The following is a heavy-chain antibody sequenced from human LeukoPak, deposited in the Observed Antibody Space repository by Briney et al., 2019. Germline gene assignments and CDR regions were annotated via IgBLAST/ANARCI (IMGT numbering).Heavy chain of an antibody. CDR2: MYTSGST. J-gene: IGHJ5*02. CDR3: ARHRLFYYGLWFDP. V-gene: IGHV4-61*02. D-gene: IGHD3-10*01. Sequence: SETLSLTCTVSGGSISSDNYHWSWIRQPAGKGLEWIGRMYTSGSTNYNPSLKSRVTISVDTSKNHFSLKLSSVTAADTAVYYCARHRLFYYGLWFDPWGQGTLVTVSS. CDR1: GGSISSDNYH.